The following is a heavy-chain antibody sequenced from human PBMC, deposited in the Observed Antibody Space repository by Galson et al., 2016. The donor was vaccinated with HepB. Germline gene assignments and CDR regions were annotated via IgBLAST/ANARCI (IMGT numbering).Heavy chain of an antibody. J-gene: IGHJ4*02. CDR3: AKRAYTSGRRLFYFHY. Sequence: SLRLSCAASGFTFSSYGMHWVRQAPGKGLEWVSTISVPDDTTFYADSVKGRFTISRDNSKNTLSLQMSSLRVEDTAVYCCAKRAYTSGRRLFYFHYWGQGTLVTVSS. D-gene: IGHD5-18*01. CDR2: ISVPDDTT. CDR1: GFTFSSYG. V-gene: IGHV3-23*01.